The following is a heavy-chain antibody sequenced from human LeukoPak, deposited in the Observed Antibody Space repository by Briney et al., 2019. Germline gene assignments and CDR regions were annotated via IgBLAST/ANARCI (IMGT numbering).Heavy chain of an antibody. D-gene: IGHD1-20*01. Sequence: PGGSLRLSCAASGFTFSSYAMSWVRQAPGKGLEWVSAISGSGGSTYYADSVKGRFTISRDNAKNTLYLQMNSLRAEDTAVYYCARDRITGTTSGEEGYWGQGTLVTVSS. CDR2: ISGSGGST. V-gene: IGHV3-23*01. CDR3: ARDRITGTTSGEEGY. CDR1: GFTFSSYA. J-gene: IGHJ4*02.